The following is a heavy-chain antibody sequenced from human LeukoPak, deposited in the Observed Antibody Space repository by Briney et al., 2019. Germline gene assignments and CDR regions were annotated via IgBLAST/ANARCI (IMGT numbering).Heavy chain of an antibody. V-gene: IGHV4-39*01. Sequence: SETLSLTCTVSGGSISSSSYYWGWIRQPQGKGLEWIESIYYSGSTYYNPSLKSRVTISVDTSKNQFSLKLSSVTAADTAVYYCARHATTLRFLGSMDVWGKGTTVTVSS. CDR1: GGSISSSSYY. CDR3: ARHATTLRFLGSMDV. D-gene: IGHD3-3*01. CDR2: IYYSGST. J-gene: IGHJ6*04.